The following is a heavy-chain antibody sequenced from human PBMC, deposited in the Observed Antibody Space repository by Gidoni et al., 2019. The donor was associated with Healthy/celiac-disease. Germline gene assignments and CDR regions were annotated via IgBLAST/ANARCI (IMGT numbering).Heavy chain of an antibody. Sequence: EVQLVESGGGLVQPGGSLRLSCAASGFTFSSYSMNWVRQAPGKGLEWVSYISSSSSTIYYADSVKGRFTISRDNAKNSLYLQMNSLRAEDTAVYYCARGWSYYDSSGYGGGYWGQGTLVTVSS. CDR3: ARGWSYYDSSGYGGGY. CDR1: GFTFSSYS. CDR2: ISSSSSTI. V-gene: IGHV3-48*01. D-gene: IGHD3-22*01. J-gene: IGHJ4*02.